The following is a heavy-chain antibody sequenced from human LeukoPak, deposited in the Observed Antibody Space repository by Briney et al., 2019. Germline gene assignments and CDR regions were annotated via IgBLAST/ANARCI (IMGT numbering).Heavy chain of an antibody. CDR1: GFTFNNYS. V-gene: IGHV3-21*01. CDR2: ISSSSTYI. CDR3: AREITSIAALTPLDY. Sequence: GGSLRLPCAASGFTFNNYSMNWVRQAPGKGLEWVSSISSSSTYIYYADSVKGRFTISRDDAKNSLYLQMNSLRAEDTAVYYCAREITSIAALTPLDYWGQGTLVTVSS. J-gene: IGHJ4*02. D-gene: IGHD6-6*01.